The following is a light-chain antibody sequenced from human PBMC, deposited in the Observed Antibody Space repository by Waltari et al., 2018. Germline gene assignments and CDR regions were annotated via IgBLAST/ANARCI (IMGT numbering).Light chain of an antibody. J-gene: IGKJ4*01. CDR1: QSISNW. V-gene: IGKV1-5*03. Sequence: DIEMTQSPSTLSASVGDRVTITCRASQSISNWLAWYKKKPGKAPNLLIYKASSLESGVPSRFSGSGSGTEFTLTISSLQPDDFATYYCQQYYSYPITFGGGTKVEIK. CDR3: QQYYSYPIT. CDR2: KAS.